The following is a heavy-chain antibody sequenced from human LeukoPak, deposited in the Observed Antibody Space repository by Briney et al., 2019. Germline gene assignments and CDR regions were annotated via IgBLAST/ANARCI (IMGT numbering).Heavy chain of an antibody. CDR1: GGSISGSNW. CDR3: ARDGPLYCSSTSCYASAPYYYYYMDV. D-gene: IGHD2-2*01. Sequence: SGTLSLTCAVSGGSISGSNWWSWVRQPPGKGLEWIGEIYHSGSTNYNPSLKSRVTISVDKSKNQFSLKLSSVTAADTAVYYCARDGPLYCSSTSCYASAPYYYYYMDVWGKGTTVTVSS. J-gene: IGHJ6*03. V-gene: IGHV4-4*02. CDR2: IYHSGST.